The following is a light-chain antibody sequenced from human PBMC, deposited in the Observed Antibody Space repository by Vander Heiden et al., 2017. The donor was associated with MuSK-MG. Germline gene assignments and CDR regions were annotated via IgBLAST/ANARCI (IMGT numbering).Light chain of an antibody. J-gene: IGKJ1*01. CDR2: DAS. V-gene: IGKV3-11*01. CDR1: QSVSSY. Sequence: EIVLTQSPATLSLSPGERATLSCRASQSVSSYLAWFQQKPGQAPRLLIYDASNRATGIPARFSGSGSGTDFTLTISSLEPEDFAVYYCQQRRNWPRTFGQGTKVXIK. CDR3: QQRRNWPRT.